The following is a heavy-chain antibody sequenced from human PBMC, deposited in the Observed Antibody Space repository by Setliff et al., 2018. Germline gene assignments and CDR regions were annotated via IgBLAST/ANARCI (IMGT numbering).Heavy chain of an antibody. CDR2: FGLTSYYI. D-gene: IGHD3-22*01. J-gene: IGHJ3*02. Sequence: GSLRLSCEVSGFTFDNHAMHWVRQAPGKGLEWVSSFGLTSYYIYYADSVKGRFIVSRDNSKNTMYLQLRSLRADDTAIYYCAKDRKNYYDTSGYPDAFDIWGQGTTVTVSS. CDR1: GFTFDNHA. CDR3: AKDRKNYYDTSGYPDAFDI. V-gene: IGHV3-23*01.